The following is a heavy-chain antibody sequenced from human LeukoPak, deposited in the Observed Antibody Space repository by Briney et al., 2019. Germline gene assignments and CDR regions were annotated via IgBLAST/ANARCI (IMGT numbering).Heavy chain of an antibody. Sequence: PGGSLRLSCAASGFTFDDYAMHWVRQAPAKGLERVSLISWDGGSTYYADSVKGRFTISRDNSKNSLYLQMNSLRAEDTALYYRAKEEVAGTFDYWGQGTLVTVSS. V-gene: IGHV3-43D*03. CDR1: GFTFDDYA. J-gene: IGHJ4*02. CDR2: ISWDGGST. D-gene: IGHD3-10*01. CDR3: AKEEVAGTFDY.